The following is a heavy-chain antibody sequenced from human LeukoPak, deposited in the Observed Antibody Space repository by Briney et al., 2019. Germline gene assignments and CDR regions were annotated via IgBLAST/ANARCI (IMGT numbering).Heavy chain of an antibody. J-gene: IGHJ4*02. Sequence: ASVKVSCMASGYTFNSYGISWVRQAPGQGLEWMGWISTYNGNTNYAQKLKGGVTMSTDTSTSTAYMELGSLRSDDTAVYNCARGLNIGGAPFYWGQGTLVTVSS. CDR3: ARGLNIGGAPFY. CDR2: ISTYNGNT. D-gene: IGHD1-26*01. CDR1: GYTFNSYG. V-gene: IGHV1-18*01.